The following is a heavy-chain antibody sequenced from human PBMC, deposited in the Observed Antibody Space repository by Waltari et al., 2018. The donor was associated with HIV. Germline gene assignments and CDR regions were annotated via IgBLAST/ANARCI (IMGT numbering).Heavy chain of an antibody. CDR2: IWYDGSNK. CDR1: GFTFSSYG. CDR3: ARDINIVVVPGALDY. V-gene: IGHV3-33*01. J-gene: IGHJ4*02. D-gene: IGHD2-2*01. Sequence: QVQLVESGGGVVQPGRSLRLSCRASGFTFSSYGMHWVRQAPGKGLEWVAVIWYDGSNKYYADSVKGRFTISRDNSKNTLYLQMNSLRAEDTAVYYCARDINIVVVPGALDYWGQGTLVTVSS.